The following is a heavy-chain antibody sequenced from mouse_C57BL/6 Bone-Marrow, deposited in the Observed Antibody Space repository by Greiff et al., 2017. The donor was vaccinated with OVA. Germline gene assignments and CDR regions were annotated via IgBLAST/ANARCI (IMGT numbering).Heavy chain of an antibody. Sequence: EVKLLESGGGLVQPGGSLKLSCAASGFTFSDYYMYWVRQTPEKRLEWVAHICNGGGSTNYPDTVKGRFTISRDNAYNTLYLQLSRLKSEDTAMYYCARLGLSHMGDWGKGTSVT. D-gene: IGHD3-2*02. CDR3: ARLGLSHMGD. J-gene: IGHJ4*01. CDR1: GFTFSDYY. CDR2: ICNGGGST. V-gene: IGHV5-12*01.